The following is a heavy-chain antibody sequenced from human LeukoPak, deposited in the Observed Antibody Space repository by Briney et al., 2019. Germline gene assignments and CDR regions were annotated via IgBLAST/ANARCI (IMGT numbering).Heavy chain of an antibody. Sequence: GGSLRLSCAASGFTFSSFEMNWVRQAPGKGLEWVSHIRSSGSTRYYADSVKGRFTISRDNAKNSLYLQMNSLRAEDTAVYYCAREGYSYGFFDYWGQGSLVTVSS. CDR1: GFTFSSFE. D-gene: IGHD5-18*01. V-gene: IGHV3-48*03. J-gene: IGHJ4*02. CDR2: IRSSGSTR. CDR3: AREGYSYGFFDY.